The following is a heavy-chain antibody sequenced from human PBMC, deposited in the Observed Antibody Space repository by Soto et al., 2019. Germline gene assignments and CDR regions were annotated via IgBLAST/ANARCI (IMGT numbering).Heavy chain of an antibody. CDR2: INAGNDNT. CDR3: ARVGHYYYGMDV. Sequence: QVHLVQSGAEVKKPGASVKVSCKASGYTFTTYVMHWVRQAPGQRLEWMGWINAGNDNTKYSEKFQGRVTITRDTSASTVYMELSSLSSEDTAVYYCARVGHYYYGMDVWGQGTTVTVSS. CDR1: GYTFTTYV. J-gene: IGHJ6*02. V-gene: IGHV1-3*01. D-gene: IGHD3-3*01.